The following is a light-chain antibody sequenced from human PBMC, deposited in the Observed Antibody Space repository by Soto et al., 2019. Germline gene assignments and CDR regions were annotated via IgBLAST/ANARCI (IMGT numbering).Light chain of an antibody. J-gene: IGKJ5*01. CDR2: DAS. V-gene: IGKV3D-11*01. CDR1: QGVSSS. CDR3: QQRSNWRIT. Sequence: EIVLTQSPATLSLSPGEKATLSCRASQGVSSSLAWYQQKPGQAPRPLIYDASNRATGIPARFSGSGPGTDFTLTISSLEPEDFAVYYCQQRSNWRITFGQGTRLEIK.